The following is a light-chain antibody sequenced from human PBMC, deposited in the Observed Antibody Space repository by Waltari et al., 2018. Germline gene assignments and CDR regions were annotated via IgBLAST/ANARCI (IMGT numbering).Light chain of an antibody. Sequence: QSALTQPASVSGSPGQSITISCTGTSSDVGGYNYVSWYQQHPGKAPKIMIYDVRNRPSGVSKRFSGSKSGNTASLTISGLQAEDEADYYCSSYTSSSTLGVFGGGTKLTVL. J-gene: IGLJ2*01. CDR2: DVR. V-gene: IGLV2-14*01. CDR1: SSDVGGYNY. CDR3: SSYTSSSTLGV.